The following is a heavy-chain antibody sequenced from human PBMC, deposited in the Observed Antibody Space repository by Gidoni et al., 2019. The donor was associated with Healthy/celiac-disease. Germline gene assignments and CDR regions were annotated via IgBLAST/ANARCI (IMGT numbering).Heavy chain of an antibody. CDR1: GYTFTSYY. Sequence: QVQLVQSGAEVKKPGASVKVSCKASGYTFTSYYMHWVRQGPGKGLEWMGIINPRGGSTSYAKKFQGKVKMTRDKSTSTGYMELSSLRSEETAVDYCATASYCSGGSCRYYYGMDVWGQGTTVTVSS. CDR3: ATASYCSGGSCRYYYGMDV. V-gene: IGHV1-46*01. J-gene: IGHJ6*02. CDR2: INPRGGST. D-gene: IGHD2-15*01.